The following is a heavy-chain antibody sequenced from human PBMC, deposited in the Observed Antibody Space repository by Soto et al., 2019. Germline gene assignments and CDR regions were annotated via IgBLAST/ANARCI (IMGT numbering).Heavy chain of an antibody. D-gene: IGHD1-26*01. CDR2: IWYDGSNK. J-gene: IGHJ6*02. CDR3: ARDSLSGSYAYGMDV. V-gene: IGHV3-33*01. Sequence: QAGGSLRLSCAASGFTFSSYGMHWVRQAPGKGLEWVAVIWYDGSNKYYADSVKGRFTISRDNSKNTLYLQMNSLRAEDTAVYYCARDSLSGSYAYGMDVWGQGTTVTVSS. CDR1: GFTFSSYG.